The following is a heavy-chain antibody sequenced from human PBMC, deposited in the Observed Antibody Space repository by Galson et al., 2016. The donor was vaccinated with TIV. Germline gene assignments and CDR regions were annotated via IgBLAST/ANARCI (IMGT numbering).Heavy chain of an antibody. CDR2: IYYSGNT. V-gene: IGHV4-31*11. CDR3: ARDKGPILSTINYYGMDV. Sequence: TLSLTCAVSGGSITRGGYYWSWIRQHPGKGLEWIGFIYYSGNTYYNPSLKSRLTMSVDTSENQFSLRLTSVTAADAAVCYCARDKGPILSTINYYGMDVWGRGPTVTVSS. D-gene: IGHD2-2*02. J-gene: IGHJ6*02. CDR1: GGSITRGGYY.